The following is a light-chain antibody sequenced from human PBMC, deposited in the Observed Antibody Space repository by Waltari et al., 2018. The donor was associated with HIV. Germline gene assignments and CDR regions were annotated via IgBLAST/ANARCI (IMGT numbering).Light chain of an antibody. CDR3: QQYNKWPPWT. CDR1: QDISSN. J-gene: IGKJ1*01. V-gene: IGKV3-15*01. Sequence: IVMTQSPATLSASPGERATLSCRASQDISSNLAWYQQKPGQAPRLLIYGASTRATDIPVRFSGSGSGTEFTLTISSLQSEDFAVYYCQQYNKWPPWTFGQGTTVEIK. CDR2: GAS.